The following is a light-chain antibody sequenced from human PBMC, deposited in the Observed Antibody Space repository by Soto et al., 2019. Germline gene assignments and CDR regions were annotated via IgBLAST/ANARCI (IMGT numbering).Light chain of an antibody. CDR2: DNY. Sequence: QSVLTQPPSVSAAPGQKVTISCSGSNSNVGNNYVSWYQQLPGTAPRLLIYDNYERPSGIPDRFSGSKSGTSASLGITGLQTGDEAEYYCGTWDTSLSTFVFGTGTPLTVL. CDR1: NSNVGNNY. J-gene: IGLJ1*01. V-gene: IGLV1-51*01. CDR3: GTWDTSLSTFV.